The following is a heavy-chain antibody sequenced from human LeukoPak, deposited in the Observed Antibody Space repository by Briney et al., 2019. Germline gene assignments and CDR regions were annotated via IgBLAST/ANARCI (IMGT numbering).Heavy chain of an antibody. CDR2: INPSGGST. D-gene: IGHD4-23*01. CDR1: GYTFTSYY. V-gene: IGHV1-46*01. J-gene: IGHJ3*02. Sequence: GASVKVSCKASGYTFTSYYMHWVRQALGQGLEWMGIINPSGGSTSYAQKFQGRVTMTRDTSTSTVYMELSSLRSEDTAVYYCAREPGGNFAFDIWGQGTMVTVSS. CDR3: AREPGGNFAFDI.